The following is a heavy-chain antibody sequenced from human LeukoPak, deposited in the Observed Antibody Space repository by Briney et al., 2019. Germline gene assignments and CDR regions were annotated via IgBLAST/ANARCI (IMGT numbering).Heavy chain of an antibody. D-gene: IGHD2-2*01. J-gene: IGHJ4*02. CDR1: GFTFSRHS. Sequence: GGSLRLSCAASGFTFSRHSMTWVRQAPGKGLEWVSATSASGDDTYYADSVRGRFTLSRDNSKNTAYLQMNSLRAEDTAVYYCANGAAGQYCTRTTCYRWGQGTLVTVSS. CDR3: ANGAAGQYCTRTTCYR. CDR2: TSASGDDT. V-gene: IGHV3-23*01.